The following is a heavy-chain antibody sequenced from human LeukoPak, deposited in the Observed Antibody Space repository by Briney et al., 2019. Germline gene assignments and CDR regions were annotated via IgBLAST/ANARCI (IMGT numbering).Heavy chain of an antibody. D-gene: IGHD6-13*01. V-gene: IGHV3-20*04. CDR2: INWDGEAT. J-gene: IGHJ4*02. Sequence: PGGSLRLSCAASGVTIADYGMSWVRQVPGKGLEWVSGINWDGEATSYADSVKGRFTISRDNAKKSMYLEMNNLRDEDTALYYCARDLSSSWYSLAYWGQGTLVTVSS. CDR1: GVTIADYG. CDR3: ARDLSSSWYSLAY.